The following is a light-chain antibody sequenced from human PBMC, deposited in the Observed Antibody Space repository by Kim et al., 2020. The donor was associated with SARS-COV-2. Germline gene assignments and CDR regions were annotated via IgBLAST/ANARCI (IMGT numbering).Light chain of an antibody. CDR3: QQYGSSPPYT. V-gene: IGKV3-20*01. Sequence: SPGERPTASCRASQNVSGSYLAWYQQKPGQAPRLLIYGASSRATGIPDRFSGSGSGTDFTLTINRLEPEDFAVYYCQQYGSSPPYTFGQGTKLEI. CDR2: GAS. J-gene: IGKJ2*01. CDR1: QNVSGSY.